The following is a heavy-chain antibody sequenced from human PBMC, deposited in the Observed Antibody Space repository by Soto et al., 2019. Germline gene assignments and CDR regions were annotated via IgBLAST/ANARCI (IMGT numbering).Heavy chain of an antibody. V-gene: IGHV3-7*01. Sequence: EVQLVESGGGLVQPGGSLRLSCAASGFTFSSYWMSWVRQAPGKGLEWVANIKQDGSEKYYVDSVKGRFTISRDNAKNSLYLQMNSRRAEDTAVYYCARPRCLEWLFWAFDIWGQGTMVTVSS. J-gene: IGHJ3*02. CDR2: IKQDGSEK. CDR1: GFTFSSYW. CDR3: ARPRCLEWLFWAFDI. D-gene: IGHD3-3*01.